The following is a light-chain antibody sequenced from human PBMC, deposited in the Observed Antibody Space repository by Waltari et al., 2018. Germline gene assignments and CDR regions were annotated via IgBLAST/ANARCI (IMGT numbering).Light chain of an antibody. CDR2: GAS. J-gene: IGKJ1*01. Sequence: IELTQSPGTLSLSPGERATLSCRASQSIGRYLVWYQQKPGQAPRLLIYGASSRAAGIPDRFSGSGSGPDFSLTISRLEPEDFAVYYCQNHERLPAVFGQGTKVEIK. CDR1: QSIGRY. V-gene: IGKV3-20*01. CDR3: QNHERLPAV.